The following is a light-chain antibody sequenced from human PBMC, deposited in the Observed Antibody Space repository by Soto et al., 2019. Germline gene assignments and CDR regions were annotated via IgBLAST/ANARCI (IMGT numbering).Light chain of an antibody. CDR3: QVYNNGPPG. CDR1: QGFCNY. CDR2: GAS. J-gene: IGKJ5*01. V-gene: IGKV1-27*01. Sequence: DIQMTQSPSALSASVGDRVTIPSRASQGFCNYSSWYQHKPGEVPKLLIYGASTLQSRAPSRFSGGVSGTEFTLTISGLHIEDLATYYCQVYNNGPPGFGQGTRLEI.